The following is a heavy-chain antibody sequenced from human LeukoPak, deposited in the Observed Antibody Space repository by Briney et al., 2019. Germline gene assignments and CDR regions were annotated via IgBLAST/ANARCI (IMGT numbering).Heavy chain of an antibody. CDR1: GDSTSGSDYY. D-gene: IGHD3-10*01. Sequence: SETLSLTCTVSGDSTSGSDYYWPWIRQPPGKGLEWIGNVYNIGSTYYSPSLKSRLTISVDMSKNQFSLKLSSVTAADTAVYYCAREGRNSGSYYSDYWGQRTLVTVSS. V-gene: IGHV4-39*02. J-gene: IGHJ4*02. CDR2: VYNIGST. CDR3: AREGRNSGSYYSDY.